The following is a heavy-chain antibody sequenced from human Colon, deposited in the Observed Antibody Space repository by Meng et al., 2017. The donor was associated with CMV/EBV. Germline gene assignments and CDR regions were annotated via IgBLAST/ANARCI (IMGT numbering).Heavy chain of an antibody. CDR3: AKGRSEFLYYGMDV. D-gene: IGHD3-10*01. J-gene: IGHJ6*02. CDR2: IYAGGRST. CDR1: GFTFRNHA. V-gene: IGHV3-23*03. Sequence: GGSLRLSCAASGFTFRNHAMSWVRQAPGKGLEWVSVIYAGGRSTYLADSVKGRFIISRDDSTNTLYMEMNSLRAEDTAVYYCAKGRSEFLYYGMDVWGQGTTVTVSS.